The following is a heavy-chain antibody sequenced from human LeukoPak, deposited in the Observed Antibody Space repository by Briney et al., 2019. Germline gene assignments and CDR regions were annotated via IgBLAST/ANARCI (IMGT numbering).Heavy chain of an antibody. CDR2: INYSGRS. CDR1: GNSTTSDL. J-gene: IGHJ4*02. D-gene: IGHD2/OR15-2a*01. CDR3: VRLHCLSHESCNY. V-gene: IGHV4-59*08. Sequence: SETLSLTCIVSGNSTTSDLCSWVRQSPGKGLEWIGYINYSGRSEYDPSLKSRVTISVDNSSKRVSLKMRSVTAANTAGYYSVRLHCLSHESCNYWAVGALVTVSS.